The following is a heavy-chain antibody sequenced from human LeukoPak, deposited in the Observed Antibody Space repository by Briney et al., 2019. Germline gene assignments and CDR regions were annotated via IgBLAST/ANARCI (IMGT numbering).Heavy chain of an antibody. Sequence: PSDTLSLTCTVSGGSIISSTYYWGWIRQPPGKGLEWIAXIYCSGTTYYNPSLTSRVTISVDTSKNQFSLNLSSVTATDTAVYYCARHAGGKRYYDFWSGYYSDYWGQGTLVTVSS. CDR3: ARHAGGKRYYDFWSGYYSDY. J-gene: IGHJ4*02. CDR2: IYCSGTT. V-gene: IGHV4-39*01. CDR1: GGSIISSTYY. D-gene: IGHD3-3*01.